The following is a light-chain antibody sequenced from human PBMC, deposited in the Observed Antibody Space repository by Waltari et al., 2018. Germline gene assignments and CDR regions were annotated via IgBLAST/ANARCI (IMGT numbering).Light chain of an antibody. J-gene: IGKJ2*01. CDR3: MQGTHWPYT. V-gene: IGKV2-30*02. Sequence: DVVMTQSPLSLPVTLGQAAYISCNSSQSLVHSDGNTHLNWFQQRPGQSPRRLIYRVSKRDSGVPDRFSGSGSGTDFTLKISRVEAEDVGIYYCMQGTHWPYTFGQGTKLDIK. CDR2: RVS. CDR1: QSLVHSDGNTH.